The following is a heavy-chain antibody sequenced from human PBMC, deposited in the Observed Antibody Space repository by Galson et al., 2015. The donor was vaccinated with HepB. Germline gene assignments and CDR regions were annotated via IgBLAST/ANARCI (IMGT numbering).Heavy chain of an antibody. CDR2: INPNSGDT. Sequence: SVKVSCKASGYTFTIYYMHWVRQAPGQGLEWMGRINPNSGDTNYAQKFQGRVTMTRDTSITTVYMELSSLRPDDTAVYYCARDIAEYTGYDQGSRDSWGQGTLVTVSS. CDR3: ARDIAEYTGYDQGSRDS. J-gene: IGHJ4*02. V-gene: IGHV1-2*06. CDR1: GYTFTIYY. D-gene: IGHD5-12*01.